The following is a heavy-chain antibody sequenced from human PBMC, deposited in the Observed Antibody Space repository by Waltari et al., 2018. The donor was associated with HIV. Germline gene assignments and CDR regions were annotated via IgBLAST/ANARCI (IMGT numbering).Heavy chain of an antibody. CDR2: VSDSGTT. D-gene: IGHD6-13*01. Sequence: GASINNFYWSWIRQPPGKGLEWIGYVSDSGTTKYKHSLESLVSISIDTSKNQFSLRLKSVSAADTAVYHCARGSGSSWYYFDYWGQGILVTVSS. V-gene: IGHV4-59*01. CDR1: GASINNFY. CDR3: ARGSGSSWYYFDY. J-gene: IGHJ4*02.